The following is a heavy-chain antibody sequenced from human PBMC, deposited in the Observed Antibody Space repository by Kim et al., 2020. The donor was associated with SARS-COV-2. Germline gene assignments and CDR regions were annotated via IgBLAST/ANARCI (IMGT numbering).Heavy chain of an antibody. V-gene: IGHV3-7*03. CDR1: GFTFSSYW. Sequence: GGSLRLSCAASGFTFSSYWMSWVRQAPGKGLEWVANIKQDGSEKYYVDSVKGRFTISRDNAKNSLYLQMNSLRAEDTAVYYCARDQFKAIAVAGTWFDPWGQGTLVTVSS. D-gene: IGHD6-19*01. CDR3: ARDQFKAIAVAGTWFDP. J-gene: IGHJ5*02. CDR2: IKQDGSEK.